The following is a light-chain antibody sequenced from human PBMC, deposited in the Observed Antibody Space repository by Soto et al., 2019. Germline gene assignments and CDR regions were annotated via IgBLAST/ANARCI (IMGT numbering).Light chain of an antibody. CDR3: QHYNSYSEA. CDR2: KAS. V-gene: IGKV1-5*03. Sequence: DLQITQPPSTLSGSVGDRVTITCRASQTISSWLAWYQQKPGKAPKLLIYKASTLKSGVPSRFSGSGSGTEGTITISSLQPDDGETYDGQHYNSYSEAFGQGTKVDIK. CDR1: QTISSW. J-gene: IGKJ1*01.